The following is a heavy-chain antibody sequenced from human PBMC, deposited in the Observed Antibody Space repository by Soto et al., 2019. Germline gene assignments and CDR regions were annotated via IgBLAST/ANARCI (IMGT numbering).Heavy chain of an antibody. CDR3: ARHAGPGVVVEY. V-gene: IGHV4-59*08. CDR2: ICHTGST. J-gene: IGHJ4*02. D-gene: IGHD2-2*01. CDR1: ASCISRNY. Sequence: SVSLSRTCSPSASCISRNYRNCLRHPPGQLLHWIGYICHTGSTNYGPSLKIRVTISLDTCKNQFSLKLSSVPAADTALYYCARHAGPGVVVEYWDQGTLVAASS.